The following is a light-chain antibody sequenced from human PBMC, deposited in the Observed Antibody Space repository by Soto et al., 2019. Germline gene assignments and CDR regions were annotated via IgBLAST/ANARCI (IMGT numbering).Light chain of an antibody. J-gene: IGKJ2*01. CDR2: SAS. Sequence: EIVLTQSPGTLSLSPGERATLSCRASQSVSSSYLAWYQQRPGQAPRLLIYSASTRATGIPDRFSGSGSGTDFTLTISRLEPEDFAVYYCQQYDNSLYTVGQGTKLEIK. V-gene: IGKV3-20*01. CDR1: QSVSSSY. CDR3: QQYDNSLYT.